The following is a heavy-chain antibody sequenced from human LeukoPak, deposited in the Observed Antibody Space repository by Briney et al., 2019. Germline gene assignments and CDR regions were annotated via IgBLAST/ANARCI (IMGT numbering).Heavy chain of an antibody. CDR2: ISGSCGST. CDR3: AKVGIRLRQQLVPFDY. J-gene: IGHJ4*02. V-gene: IGHV3-23*01. D-gene: IGHD6-13*01. Sequence: GGSLRLSCAASGFTFSSYAMSWVRQAPGKGLEWVSAISGSCGSTYYADSVKGRFTISRDNSKNTLYLQMNSLRAGDTAVYYCAKVGIRLRQQLVPFDYWGQGTLVTVSS. CDR1: GFTFSSYA.